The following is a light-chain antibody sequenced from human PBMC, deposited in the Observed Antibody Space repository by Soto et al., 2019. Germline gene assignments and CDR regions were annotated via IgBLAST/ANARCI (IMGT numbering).Light chain of an antibody. CDR3: QQYNVYSLT. V-gene: IGKV1-5*03. CDR1: QGISSW. Sequence: DIQMTQSPSTLSASVGDRVTITCRASQGISSWLAWYQHKPGKAPKLLICKASSLDTGVPSRFSGSGSGTEFTLTISSLQPDDFATYYCQQYNVYSLTFGQGTKVDIK. CDR2: KAS. J-gene: IGKJ1*01.